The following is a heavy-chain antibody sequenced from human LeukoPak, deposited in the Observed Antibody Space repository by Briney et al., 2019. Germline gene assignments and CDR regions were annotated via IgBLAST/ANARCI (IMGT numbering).Heavy chain of an antibody. D-gene: IGHD2-2*01. V-gene: IGHV6-1*01. CDR2: THYASKWYI. CDR3: VRGQFSTFDV. Sequence: SQILSLTYAISGDSVSSNGVAWNWIRQSPSRGLEWLGRTHYASKWYIDYAVSVKSRIIINPDTSKNQFSLHLNSVTPEDSAVYYCVRGQFSTFDVWGQGTLVTVSS. CDR1: GDSVSSNGVA. J-gene: IGHJ3*01.